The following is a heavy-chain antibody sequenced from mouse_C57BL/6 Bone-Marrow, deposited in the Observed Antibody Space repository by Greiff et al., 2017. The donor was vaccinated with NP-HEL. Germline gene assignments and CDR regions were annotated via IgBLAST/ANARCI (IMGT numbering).Heavy chain of an antibody. V-gene: IGHV1-22*01. D-gene: IGHD1-1*01. CDR1: GYTFTDYN. CDR3: ARSGTTVVAYYYAMDD. Sequence: EVQLQQSGPELVKPGASVKMSCKASGYTFTDYNMHWVKQSHGKSLEWIGYINPNNGGTSYNQKFKGKATLTVNKSSSTAYMALRILTSEDSAVYYCARSGTTVVAYYYAMDDWGQGTSVTVSS. CDR2: INPNNGGT. J-gene: IGHJ4*01.